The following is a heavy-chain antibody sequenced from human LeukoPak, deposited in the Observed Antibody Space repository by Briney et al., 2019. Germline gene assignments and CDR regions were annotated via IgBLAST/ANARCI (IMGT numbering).Heavy chain of an antibody. CDR1: GGSFSGYY. Sequence: SETLSLTCAVYGGSFSGYYWSWIRQPPGKGLEWIGEINHSGSTNYNPSLKSRVTISVDTSKNQFSLKLSSVTAADTVVYYCARHARYFYYFDYWGQGTLVTVSS. CDR2: INHSGST. V-gene: IGHV4-34*01. J-gene: IGHJ4*02. D-gene: IGHD1-14*01. CDR3: ARHARYFYYFDY.